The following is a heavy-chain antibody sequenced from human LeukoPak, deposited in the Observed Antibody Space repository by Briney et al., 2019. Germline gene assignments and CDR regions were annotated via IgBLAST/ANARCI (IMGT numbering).Heavy chain of an antibody. Sequence: GGSLRLSCNASGFNGFSFSTYSMNWVRQAPGKGLEWVSSISSTSNNISYGRSVRGRFTISRDNAKNSLFLHMNSLRVEDTAIYYCARGPGYMDVWGLGTTVTVSS. CDR1: GFNGFSFSTYS. V-gene: IGHV3-21*01. CDR2: ISSTSNNI. CDR3: ARGPGYMDV. J-gene: IGHJ6*03.